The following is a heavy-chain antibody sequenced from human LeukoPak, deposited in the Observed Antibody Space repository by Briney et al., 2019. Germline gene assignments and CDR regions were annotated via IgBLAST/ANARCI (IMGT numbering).Heavy chain of an antibody. D-gene: IGHD3-22*01. Sequence: PSETLSLTCTVSGGSITDYYWGWIRQPPGKGLEWIGYDYYSGSSNYNPSLKSRVTISVDTSKNQFSLKMSSVTAADTAVYYCARDLKLDGSSGYYAFDIWGQGTMVTVSS. CDR1: GGSITDYY. CDR3: ARDLKLDGSSGYYAFDI. CDR2: DYYSGSS. J-gene: IGHJ3*02. V-gene: IGHV4-59*01.